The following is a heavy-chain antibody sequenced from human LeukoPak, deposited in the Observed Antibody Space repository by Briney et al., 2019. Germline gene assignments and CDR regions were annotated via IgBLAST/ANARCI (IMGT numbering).Heavy chain of an antibody. CDR3: ASFNWNDSGPDNWFDP. D-gene: IGHD1-20*01. J-gene: IGHJ5*02. Sequence: ASVKVSCKASGYTFTCYYMHWVRQAPGQGVEWMGWINPNSGGTNYAQKFQGRVTMTRDTSISTAYMELSRLRSDDTAVYYCASFNWNDSGPDNWFDPWGQGTLVTVSS. CDR1: GYTFTCYY. V-gene: IGHV1-2*02. CDR2: INPNSGGT.